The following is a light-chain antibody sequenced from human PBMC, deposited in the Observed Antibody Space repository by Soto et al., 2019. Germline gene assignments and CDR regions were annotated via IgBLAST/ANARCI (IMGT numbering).Light chain of an antibody. CDR1: SSDVGAYDY. J-gene: IGLJ2*01. V-gene: IGLV2-14*01. Sequence: QSALTQPAFVSGSPGQSITMSCTGTSSDVGAYDYVSWFRQYPGKAPKLVIFDINNRPSGVSDRFSGSKSGNTASLTISGLQTEDEADYYCSAYTTSSTVIFGGGTKVTVL. CDR2: DIN. CDR3: SAYTTSSTVI.